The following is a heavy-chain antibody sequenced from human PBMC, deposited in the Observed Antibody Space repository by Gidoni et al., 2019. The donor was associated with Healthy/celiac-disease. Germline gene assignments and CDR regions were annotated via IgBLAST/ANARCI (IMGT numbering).Heavy chain of an antibody. Sequence: EVQLVESGGGLVQPGGSLRLSCAASGFPFSSYWMHWVRQAPGKGLVWVSRINSDGSSTSYADSVKGRFTISRDNAKNTLYLQMNSLRAEDTAVYYCARDYRSYSSSWYLDYWGQGTLVTVCS. J-gene: IGHJ4*02. CDR3: ARDYRSYSSSWYLDY. CDR2: INSDGSST. V-gene: IGHV3-74*01. CDR1: GFPFSSYW. D-gene: IGHD6-13*01.